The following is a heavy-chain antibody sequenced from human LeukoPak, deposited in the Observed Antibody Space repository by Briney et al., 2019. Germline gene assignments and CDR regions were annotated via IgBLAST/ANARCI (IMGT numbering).Heavy chain of an antibody. V-gene: IGHV3-64*01. J-gene: IGHJ6*02. Sequence: GGSLRLSCAASGFTFSSYAMHWVRQAPGKGLEYVSAISSNGGSTYYANSVKGRFTISRDNSKNTLYLQMGSLRAEDKAVYYCARWGGGYDFGYYYYGMDVWGQGTTVTVSS. CDR3: ARWGGGYDFGYYYYGMDV. CDR1: GFTFSSYA. CDR2: ISSNGGST. D-gene: IGHD5-12*01.